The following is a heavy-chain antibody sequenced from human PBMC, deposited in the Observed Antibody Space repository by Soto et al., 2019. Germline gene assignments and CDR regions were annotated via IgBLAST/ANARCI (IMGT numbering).Heavy chain of an antibody. CDR1: GFNFGSYG. CDR3: ASNSEYYDFWSGLLY. CDR2: ISYDGSNK. Sequence: GGSLSLSCAASGFNFGSYGMHWVRQAPGKGLEWVAVISYDGSNKYYADSVKGRFTISRDNSKNTLYLQINSLRAEDTAVYYCASNSEYYDFWSGLLYWGQGTLVTVS. D-gene: IGHD3-3*01. J-gene: IGHJ4*02. V-gene: IGHV3-30*03.